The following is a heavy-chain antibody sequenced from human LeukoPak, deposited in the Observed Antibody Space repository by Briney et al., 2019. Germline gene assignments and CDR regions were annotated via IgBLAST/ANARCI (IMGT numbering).Heavy chain of an antibody. Sequence: GESLKISCQGSGYSFTSYRIGWVRPRPGKGLEWMGIIYPGDSDTRYSPSFQGQVTISADKSISTAYLQWSSLKASDTAVYYCASGDSSGYYNDAFDIWGQGTMVTVSS. J-gene: IGHJ3*02. CDR1: GYSFTSYR. V-gene: IGHV5-51*01. CDR2: IYPGDSDT. D-gene: IGHD3-22*01. CDR3: ASGDSSGYYNDAFDI.